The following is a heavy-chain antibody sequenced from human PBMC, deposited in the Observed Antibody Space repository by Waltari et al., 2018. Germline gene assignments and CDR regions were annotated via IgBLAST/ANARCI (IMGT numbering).Heavy chain of an antibody. J-gene: IGHJ4*02. V-gene: IGHV3-7*01. CDR1: GFTFSNYW. D-gene: IGHD6-13*01. CDR2: IKKDGSAT. Sequence: EVQLVESGGGLVQPGGSMSLSCGAPGFTFSNYWMRWVRQAPGKGLEWVANIKKDGSATYYVDSVRGRFSISRDNAKNSLSLQMNSLRAEDTAVYYCARIGSWPPWLDYWGQGILVTVSS. CDR3: ARIGSWPPWLDY.